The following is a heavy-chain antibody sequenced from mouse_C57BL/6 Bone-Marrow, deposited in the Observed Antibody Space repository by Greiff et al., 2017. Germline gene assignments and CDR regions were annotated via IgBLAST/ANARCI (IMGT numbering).Heavy chain of an antibody. CDR2: LYPGDGDT. D-gene: IGHD2-4*01. J-gene: IGHJ3*01. V-gene: IGHV1-82*01. CDR3: ARWDYDYGPFAY. Sequence: QVQLKQSGPELVKPGASVKISCKASGYAFSSSWMNWVKQRPGKGLEWIGRLYPGDGDTNYNGKFKGKATLTADKSSSTAYMQLSSLTSEDSAVYFCARWDYDYGPFAYWGQGTLVTVSA. CDR1: GYAFSSSW.